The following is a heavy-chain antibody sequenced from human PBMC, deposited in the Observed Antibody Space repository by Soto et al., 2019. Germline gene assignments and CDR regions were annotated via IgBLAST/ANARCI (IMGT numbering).Heavy chain of an antibody. V-gene: IGHV3-30-3*01. J-gene: IGHJ4*02. CDR2: ISSAGTFT. CDR3: VRVYVRHYDY. Sequence: QVQLVESGGGVVQPGTSLRLSCLVSGLPFSSHAMDWVRQAPGKGLEWLSIISSAGTFTYNAESVRGRFTISRDNSKNTLYLQMNNLIVEDTAVYYCVRVYVRHYDYWGQGTVVTVSS. CDR1: GLPFSSHA. D-gene: IGHD3-16*01.